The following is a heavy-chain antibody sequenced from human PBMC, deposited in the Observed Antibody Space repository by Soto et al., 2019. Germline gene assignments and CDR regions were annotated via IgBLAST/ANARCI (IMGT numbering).Heavy chain of an antibody. J-gene: IGHJ6*02. CDR1: GYTFTSYA. CDR3: ARDEGGFIAVAGTKVYYSGMDV. V-gene: IGHV7-4-1*01. Sequence: GASVKVSCKASGYTFTSYAMNWVRQAPGQGLEWMGWINTNTGNPTYAQGFTGRFVFSLDTSVSTAYLQICSLKAEDTAVYYCARDEGGFIAVAGTKVYYSGMDVWGQGTTVTVSS. CDR2: INTNTGNP. D-gene: IGHD6-19*01.